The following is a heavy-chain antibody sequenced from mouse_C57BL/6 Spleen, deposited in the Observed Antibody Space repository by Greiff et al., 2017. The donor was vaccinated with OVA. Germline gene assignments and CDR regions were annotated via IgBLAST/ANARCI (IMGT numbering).Heavy chain of an antibody. V-gene: IGHV1-82*01. CDR1: GYAFSSSW. J-gene: IGHJ3*01. CDR2: IYPGGGDT. CDR3: AGGVTTWFAY. Sequence: VQLLQSGPELVKPGASVKLSCKASGYAFSSSWMTWVQQRPGKGLEWIGRIYPGGGDTYYNGKFKGKATLTADKSSSTAYMQLSSLTSEDSAVYFCAGGVTTWFAYWGQGTLVTVSA. D-gene: IGHD2-2*01.